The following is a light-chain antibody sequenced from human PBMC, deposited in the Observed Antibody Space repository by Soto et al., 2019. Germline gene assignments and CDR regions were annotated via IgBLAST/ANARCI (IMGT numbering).Light chain of an antibody. CDR3: SSYAGTFWV. V-gene: IGLV2-8*01. Sequence: QSVLTQPPSASGSPGQSVAISCTGSSRDVAAYNYVSWYQRYPGKAPKLIIYEVTKRPSGVPDRFSGSKSGDTASLTVSGLQAEDEAEYYCSSYAGTFWVFGGGTKLTVL. CDR1: SRDVAAYNY. CDR2: EVT. J-gene: IGLJ3*02.